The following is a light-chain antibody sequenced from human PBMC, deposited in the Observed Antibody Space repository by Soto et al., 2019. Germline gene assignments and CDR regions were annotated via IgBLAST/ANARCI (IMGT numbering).Light chain of an antibody. CDR3: QHYGGSFI. V-gene: IGKV3-20*01. Sequence: EIVLTQSPGTLSLSPGERATLSCRASQSVTSSYLAWYQQKPGQAPRLLIYAASSRVSAIPDRFSGSGSGTDFTLTISRLEPEDFAVYYCQHYGGSFIFGPGTKVDFK. CDR1: QSVTSSY. J-gene: IGKJ3*01. CDR2: AAS.